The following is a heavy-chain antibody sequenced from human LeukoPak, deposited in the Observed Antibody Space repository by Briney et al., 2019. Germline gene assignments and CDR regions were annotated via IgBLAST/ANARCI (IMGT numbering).Heavy chain of an antibody. CDR3: ATRVAAAAAPDY. CDR2: IYTSGST. CDR1: GGSISNYY. Sequence: SETLSLTCTVSGGSISNYYWSWIRQPAGKGLEWVGRIYTSGSTNYNPSLKSRVTMSVDTSKKQFSLKLSSVTAADTAVYYCATRVAAAAAPDYWGQGTLVTVSS. D-gene: IGHD6-13*01. J-gene: IGHJ4*02. V-gene: IGHV4-4*07.